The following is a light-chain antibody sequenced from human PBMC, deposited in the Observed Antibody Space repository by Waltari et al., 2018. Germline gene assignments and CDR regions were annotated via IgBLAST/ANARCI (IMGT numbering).Light chain of an antibody. CDR2: AAS. J-gene: IGKJ2*01. V-gene: IGKV1-39*01. Sequence: DIQMTQSPSSLSASVGDTVTISCRASQTIDVYLNWYQQQPGKAPNLLIYAASTLVIGVPSRFSGFGSETEFTLTITGLQPEDFATYYCQQSLDSPYTFGQGTRLEI. CDR3: QQSLDSPYT. CDR1: QTIDVY.